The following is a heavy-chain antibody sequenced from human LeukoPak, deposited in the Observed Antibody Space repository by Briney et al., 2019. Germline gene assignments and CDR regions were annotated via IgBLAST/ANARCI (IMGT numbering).Heavy chain of an antibody. CDR3: ARDETGSQKTNAFDI. V-gene: IGHV4-61*01. J-gene: IGHJ3*02. CDR2: IYYSGNT. Sequence: SETLSLTCTVSGGSVSSDFFYWNWIRQPPGKGLEWMGYIYYSGNTNYNPSLKSRVTISVDTSKNQFSLTLRSVTDADTAVYYCARDETGSQKTNAFDIWGQGTMVTVSS. CDR1: GGSVSSDFFY. D-gene: IGHD1-26*01.